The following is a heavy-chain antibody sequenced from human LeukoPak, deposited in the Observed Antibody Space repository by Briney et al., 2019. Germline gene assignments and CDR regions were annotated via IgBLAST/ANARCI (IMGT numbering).Heavy chain of an antibody. CDR1: GGTFSSYA. Sequence: ASVKVSCKASGGTFSSYAISWVRQAPGQGLEWMGRIIPILGIANYAQKFQGRVTITADKSTSTAYMELSSLRSEDTAVYYCARDAAIGMAASTDYWGQGTLVTVSS. CDR3: ARDAAIGMAASTDY. V-gene: IGHV1-69*04. D-gene: IGHD6-25*01. CDR2: IIPILGIA. J-gene: IGHJ4*02.